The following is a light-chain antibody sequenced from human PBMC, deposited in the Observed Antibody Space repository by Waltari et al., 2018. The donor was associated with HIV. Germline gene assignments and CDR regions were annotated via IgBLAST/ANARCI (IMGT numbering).Light chain of an antibody. Sequence: DIVMTQSPLSLPVTPGEPASISCRSSQSLLHTLGYNYLDWYLQKPGQSPQLLIYLGSYRASGVPDRFSGSGSGTDFTLTISSLQAEDVAVYYCQQYFNAPLTFGGGTKVEIK. CDR2: LGS. CDR3: QQYFNAPLT. CDR1: QSLLHTLGYNY. J-gene: IGKJ4*01. V-gene: IGKV2-28*01.